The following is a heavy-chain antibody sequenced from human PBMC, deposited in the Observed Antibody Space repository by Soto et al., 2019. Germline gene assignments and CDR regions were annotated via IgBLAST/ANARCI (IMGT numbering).Heavy chain of an antibody. Sequence: SETLSLTCAVSGYSISSGYYWGFIRQPPGKGLEWIGSIYHSGSTYYNPSLKSRVTISVDTSKNQFSLKLSSVTAADTAVYYCATTTSSPYYYYGMDVWGQGTTVTVSS. CDR3: ATTTSSPYYYYGMDV. CDR1: GYSISSGYY. V-gene: IGHV4-38-2*01. J-gene: IGHJ6*02. CDR2: IYHSGST. D-gene: IGHD4-17*01.